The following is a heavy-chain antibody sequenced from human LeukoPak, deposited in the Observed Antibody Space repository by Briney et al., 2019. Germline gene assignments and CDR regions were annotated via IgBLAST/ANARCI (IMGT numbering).Heavy chain of an antibody. CDR1: GGSFSGYY. Sequence: SETLSLTCAVYGGSFSGYYWSWIRQPPGKGLEWIGEINHSGSTNYNPSLKSRVTISVDTSKNQFSLKLSSVTAADTAVYYCARGGPSKRPIFGARPSYFDYWGQGTLVTVSS. CDR3: ARGGPSKRPIFGARPSYFDY. V-gene: IGHV4-34*01. CDR2: INHSGST. D-gene: IGHD3-3*01. J-gene: IGHJ4*02.